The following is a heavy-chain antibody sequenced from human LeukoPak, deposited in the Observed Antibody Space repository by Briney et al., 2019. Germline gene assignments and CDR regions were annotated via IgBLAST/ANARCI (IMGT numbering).Heavy chain of an antibody. D-gene: IGHD6-19*01. Sequence: SETLSLTCTVSGGSISSYYWSWIRQPAGKGLEWIGRIYTSGSTNYNPSLKSRVTMSVDTSKNQFSLKLSFVTAADTAVYYCARDSREYSSGWYVNSWGQGTLVTVSS. CDR1: GGSISSYY. CDR2: IYTSGST. CDR3: ARDSREYSSGWYVNS. J-gene: IGHJ4*02. V-gene: IGHV4-4*07.